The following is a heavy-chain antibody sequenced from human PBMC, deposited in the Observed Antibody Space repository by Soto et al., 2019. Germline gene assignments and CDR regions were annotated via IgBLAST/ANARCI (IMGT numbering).Heavy chain of an antibody. D-gene: IGHD3-16*01. CDR2: ISFNGLSQ. V-gene: IGHV3-30*03. Sequence: QELLVESGGGVVQPGRSLRLSCAASGFTFSSFAMHWVRQAPGKGLEWVSVISFNGLSQFYPDSIRGRFTISRDNSKNTSYRQLDSLRPDDTAVYYCARGGRGLRGAFDVWGQGTEVSVS. CDR1: GFTFSSFA. CDR3: ARGGRGLRGAFDV. J-gene: IGHJ3*01.